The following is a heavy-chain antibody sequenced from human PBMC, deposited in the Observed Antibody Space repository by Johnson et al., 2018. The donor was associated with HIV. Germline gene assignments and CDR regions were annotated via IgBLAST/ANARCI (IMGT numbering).Heavy chain of an antibody. CDR1: GFTFSSYW. D-gene: IGHD6-13*01. J-gene: IGHJ3*02. V-gene: IGHV3-7*02. CDR3: ARAASQQQLKVPFDI. CDR2: IKQDGSEK. Sequence: VQLVESGGGLVQPGGSLRLSCAASGFTFSSYWMSWVRQAPGKGLEWVANIKQDGSEKYYVDSVKGRFTISRDNAKNSLYLQMNSLRAEDTAVYFCARAASQQQLKVPFDIWGQGTMVTVSS.